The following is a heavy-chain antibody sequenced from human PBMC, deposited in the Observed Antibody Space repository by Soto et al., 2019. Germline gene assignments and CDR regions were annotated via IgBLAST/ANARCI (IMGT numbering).Heavy chain of an antibody. CDR1: GFTFSIYG. CDR2: ISYDGSNK. J-gene: IGHJ5*02. D-gene: IGHD6-13*01. V-gene: IGHV3-30*03. Sequence: GGSLRLSCAASGFTFSIYGMHWVRQAPGKGLEWVAVISYDGSNKYYADSVKGRFTISRDNSKNTLYLQMNSLRAEDTAVYYCARRERAAGTDWWFAPWGQGTLVTAS. CDR3: ARRERAAGTDWWFAP.